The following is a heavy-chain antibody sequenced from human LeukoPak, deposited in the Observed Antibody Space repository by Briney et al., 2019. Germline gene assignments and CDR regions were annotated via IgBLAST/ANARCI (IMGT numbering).Heavy chain of an antibody. CDR3: ARRYFDWYTTILDY. Sequence: SETLSPTCTVSGGSISSSSYYWGWIRQPPGTGLEWIGSIYYSGSTYYNPSLKSRVTISVDTSKNQFSLKLSSVTAADTAVYYCARRYFDWYTTILDYWGQGTLVTVSS. CDR1: GGSISSSSYY. D-gene: IGHD3-9*01. CDR2: IYYSGST. J-gene: IGHJ4*02. V-gene: IGHV4-39*01.